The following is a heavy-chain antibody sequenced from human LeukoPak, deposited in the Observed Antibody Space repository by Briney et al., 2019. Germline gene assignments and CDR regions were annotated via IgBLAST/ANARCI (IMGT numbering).Heavy chain of an antibody. CDR1: GFSFSNYY. CDR2: INGRGGII. J-gene: IGHJ4*02. V-gene: IGHV3-48*04. D-gene: IGHD2-21*01. CDR3: AREGDGSRYYFDY. Sequence: GGSLRISCKASGFSFSNYYMNWVRQAPGKGLEWLSHINGRGGIINYADSVKGRFTISRDNARNSLDLHMSSLGAEDTAVYYCAREGDGSRYYFDYWGQGILVTVSS.